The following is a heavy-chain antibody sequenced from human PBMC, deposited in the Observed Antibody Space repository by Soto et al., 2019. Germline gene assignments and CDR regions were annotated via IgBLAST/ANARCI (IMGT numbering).Heavy chain of an antibody. CDR3: ARDRFRITMVRGVMSPWFDP. CDR2: INAGNGNT. V-gene: IGHV1-3*01. CDR1: GYTFTSYA. D-gene: IGHD3-10*01. J-gene: IGHJ5*02. Sequence: ASVKVSCKASGYTFTSYAMHWVRQAPGQRLEWMGWINAGNGNTKYSQKFQGRVTITRDTSASTAYMELSSLRSEDTAVYYCARDRFRITMVRGVMSPWFDPWGQGTLVTVSS.